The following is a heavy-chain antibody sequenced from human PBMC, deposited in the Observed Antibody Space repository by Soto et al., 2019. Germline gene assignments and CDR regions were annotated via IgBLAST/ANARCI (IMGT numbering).Heavy chain of an antibody. CDR1: GYTFTSYY. D-gene: IGHD3-22*01. J-gene: IGHJ4*02. V-gene: IGHV1-46*01. CDR3: ARDHLDRYCYDSSGYYPPDY. Sequence: ASVKVSCKASGYTFTSYYMHWVRQAPGQGLEWMGIINPSGGSTSYAPRFQGRVTMTRDTSTSTVYMELSSLTSEDTAVYYCARDHLDRYCYDSSGYYPPDYWGQGTLVTVSS. CDR2: INPSGGST.